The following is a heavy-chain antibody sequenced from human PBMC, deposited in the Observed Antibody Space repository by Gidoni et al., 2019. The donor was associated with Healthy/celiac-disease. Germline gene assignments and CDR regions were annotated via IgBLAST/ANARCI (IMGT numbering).Heavy chain of an antibody. V-gene: IGHV4-39*07. J-gene: IGHJ4*02. Sequence: QLQLQESRPGLVNPSETLSLTCTVSDGSIRSSSYYWGWIRQPPGKGLEWIGSIYYSGSTYYNPSLKSRVTISVDMSKNQFSLKLSSVTAADTAVYYCARDSIVVVPAAYDYWGQGTLVTVSS. CDR2: IYYSGST. CDR3: ARDSIVVVPAAYDY. D-gene: IGHD2-2*01. CDR1: DGSIRSSSYY.